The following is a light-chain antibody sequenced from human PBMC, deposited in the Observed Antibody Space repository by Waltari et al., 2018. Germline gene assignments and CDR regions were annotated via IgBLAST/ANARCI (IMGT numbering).Light chain of an antibody. CDR1: QSLVHSDGNTY. J-gene: IGKJ1*01. CDR3: MQGTHWWT. V-gene: IGKV2-30*02. CDR2: KVS. Sequence: DVVMTQSLLSLPVTLGQPASISCRSSQSLVHSDGNTYLNWFHQRPGQSPRRLIYKVSNRDSGVPDRFSGSGSGTDFTLKISRVEAEDVGFYYCMQGTHWWTFGQGTKVEIK.